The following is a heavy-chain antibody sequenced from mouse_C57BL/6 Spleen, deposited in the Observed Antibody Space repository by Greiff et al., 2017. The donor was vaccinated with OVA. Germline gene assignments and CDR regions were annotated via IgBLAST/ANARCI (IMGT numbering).Heavy chain of an antibody. CDR1: GYTFTDYY. J-gene: IGHJ1*03. CDR3: ARSLYGNYPNWYFDV. D-gene: IGHD2-1*01. V-gene: IGHV1-75*01. CDR2: IFPGSGST. Sequence: VQLMESGPELVKPGASVKISCKASGYTFTDYYINWVKQRPGQGLEWIGWIFPGSGSTYYNEKFKGKATLTVDKSSSTAYMLLSSLTSEDSAVYFCARSLYGNYPNWYFDVWGTGTTVTVSS.